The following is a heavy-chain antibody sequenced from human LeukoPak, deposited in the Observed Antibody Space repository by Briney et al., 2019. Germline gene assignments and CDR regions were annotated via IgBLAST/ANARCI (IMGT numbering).Heavy chain of an antibody. Sequence: PGGSLRLSCAASGFTFDDYARHWVRQAPGKGLEWVSGINWNSGSVGYADSVKGRFTISRDNAKNSLYLQMNGLRAEDMALYYCAKAQLNYYYDTSGYFFDNWGQGTLVAVST. CDR3: AKAQLNYYYDTSGYFFDN. CDR2: INWNSGSV. D-gene: IGHD3-22*01. J-gene: IGHJ4*02. V-gene: IGHV3-9*03. CDR1: GFTFDDYA.